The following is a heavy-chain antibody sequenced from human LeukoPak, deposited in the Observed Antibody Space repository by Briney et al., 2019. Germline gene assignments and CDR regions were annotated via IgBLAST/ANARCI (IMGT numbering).Heavy chain of an antibody. Sequence: GGSLRLSCAASGFSFSTYSMIWVRQAPGKGLAWVSTISGGSGSTYCADSVKGRFTISRDNSKNTLYLQMNSLRDEDTAAYYCAKHRFESGGYHSTDWGQGTLVTVSS. CDR1: GFSFSTYS. V-gene: IGHV3-23*01. D-gene: IGHD3-22*01. CDR3: AKHRFESGGYHSTD. J-gene: IGHJ4*02. CDR2: ISGGSGST.